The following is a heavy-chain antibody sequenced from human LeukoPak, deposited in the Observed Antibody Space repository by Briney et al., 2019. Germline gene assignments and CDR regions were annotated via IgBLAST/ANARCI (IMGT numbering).Heavy chain of an antibody. CDR1: GGTFSSYA. V-gene: IGHV1-69*13. D-gene: IGHD3-9*01. CDR2: IIPIFGTA. CDR3: ARGSYDILTGYSY. J-gene: IGHJ4*02. Sequence: SVEVSCKASGGTFSSYAISWVRQAPGQGLEWMGGIIPIFGTANYAQKFQGRVTITADESTSTAYMELSSLRSEDTAVYYCARGSYDILTGYSYWGQGTLVTVSS.